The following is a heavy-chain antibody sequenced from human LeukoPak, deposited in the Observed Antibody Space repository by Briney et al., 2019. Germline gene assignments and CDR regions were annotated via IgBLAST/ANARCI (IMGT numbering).Heavy chain of an antibody. J-gene: IGHJ4*02. D-gene: IGHD3-22*01. Sequence: TSETLSLTCTVSGGSISSYYWSWIRQPPGKGLEWIGYIYYSGSTNYNPSLKSRVTISVDTSKNQFSLKLSSVTAADTAVYYCASSSPLNYYDSSGYLAYWGPGTLVTVSS. V-gene: IGHV4-59*01. CDR2: IYYSGST. CDR1: GGSISSYY. CDR3: ASSSPLNYYDSSGYLAY.